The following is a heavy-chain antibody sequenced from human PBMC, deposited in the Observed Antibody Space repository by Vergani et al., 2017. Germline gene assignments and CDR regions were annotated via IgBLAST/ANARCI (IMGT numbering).Heavy chain of an antibody. J-gene: IGHJ3*02. D-gene: IGHD3-22*01. V-gene: IGHV3-15*07. Sequence: EVQLVESGGGLVKPGGSLRLSCAASGFTFSNAWMNWVRQAPGKGLEWVGRIKSKTDGGQTDYAAPVKGRFTISRDDSKNTLYLQMNSLKTEDTAVYYCTTSPGYYYDSSGYYDAFDIWGQGTMVTGSS. CDR2: IKSKTDGGQT. CDR1: GFTFSNAW. CDR3: TTSPGYYYDSSGYYDAFDI.